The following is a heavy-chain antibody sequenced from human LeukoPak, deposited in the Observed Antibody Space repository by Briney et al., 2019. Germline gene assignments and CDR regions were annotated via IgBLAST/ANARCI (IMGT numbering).Heavy chain of an antibody. V-gene: IGHV1-2*02. CDR1: GYTFTAYY. CDR3: AGDLSAVAGPGHY. CDR2: IKPNSGVT. D-gene: IGHD6-19*01. Sequence: ASVKVSCKASGYTFTAYYMHWVRQAPGRGLEWMGWIKPNSGVTNYAQKFQGRVTMTRDTSISTAYMELSSLRSDDSAVYYCAGDLSAVAGPGHYWGQGTLVTVSS. J-gene: IGHJ4*02.